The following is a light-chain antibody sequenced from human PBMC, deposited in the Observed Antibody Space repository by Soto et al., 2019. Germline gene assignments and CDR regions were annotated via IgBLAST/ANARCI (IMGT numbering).Light chain of an antibody. CDR1: QDISIY. CDR3: QQYDNLPPFT. CDR2: DAS. J-gene: IGKJ3*01. V-gene: IGKV1-33*01. Sequence: DIQMTLSPSSLSASVGDRVTITCQASQDISIYLNWYQQKPGKAPKLLIYDASNLETGVPSRFSGSGSGTDFTFTISSLQPEDIATYYCQQYDNLPPFTFGPGTKVDIK.